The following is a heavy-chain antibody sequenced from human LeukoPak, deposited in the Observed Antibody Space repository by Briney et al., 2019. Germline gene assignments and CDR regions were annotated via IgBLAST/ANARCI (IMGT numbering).Heavy chain of an antibody. CDR2: TSGSGGST. V-gene: IGHV3-23*01. Sequence: GGSLRLSCAACGFTFSSYAMSWVRQAPGKGLEWVSATSGSGGSTYYADSVKGRFTISRDNSKNTLYLQMNSLRAEDTAVYYCAKEVVVAATGDYFDYWGQGTLVTVSS. D-gene: IGHD2-15*01. CDR3: AKEVVVAATGDYFDY. CDR1: GFTFSSYA. J-gene: IGHJ4*02.